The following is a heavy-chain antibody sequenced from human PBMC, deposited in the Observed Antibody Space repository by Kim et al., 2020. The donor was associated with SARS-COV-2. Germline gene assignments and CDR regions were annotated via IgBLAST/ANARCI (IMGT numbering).Heavy chain of an antibody. D-gene: IGHD6-13*01. CDR2: MFYGGGT. Sequence: SETLSLTCTVSGVSISSSTYYWGWIRQPPGKGLEWIGSMFYGGGTYYNPSLKSRVTISADTSKNQFSLKLSSVTATDSAMYYCARHGMRGISAEGTESDWDQGTLVTVSS. CDR1: GVSISSSTYY. CDR3: ARHGMRGISAEGTESD. V-gene: IGHV4-39*01. J-gene: IGHJ4*02.